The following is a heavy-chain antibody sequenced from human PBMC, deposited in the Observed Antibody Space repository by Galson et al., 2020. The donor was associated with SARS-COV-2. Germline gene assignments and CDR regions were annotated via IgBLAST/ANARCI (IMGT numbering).Heavy chain of an antibody. CDR1: GFTFSNNW. V-gene: IGHV3-7*01. CDR2: IKQDGSEK. D-gene: IGHD6-13*01. J-gene: IGHJ4*02. CDR3: ARLGSSSWYFDY. Sequence: GGSLRLSCAASGFTFSNNWMSWVRQAPGKGLEWVANIKQDGSEKYYVDSVKGRFTISRDNAKNSLYLQMNSLRAEDTAVYSCARLGSSSWYFDYWGQGTLVTFSS.